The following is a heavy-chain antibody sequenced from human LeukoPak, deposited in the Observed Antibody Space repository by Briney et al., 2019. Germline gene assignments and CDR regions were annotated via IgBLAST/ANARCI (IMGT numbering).Heavy chain of an antibody. CDR3: ARGITVHTAMVFYYYYYMDV. CDR1: GYTFTGYY. CDR2: INPNSGGT. V-gene: IGHV1-2*02. Sequence: GASVKVSCKASGYTFTGYYMHWVRQAPGQGLEWMGWINPNSGGTNYAQKFQGRVTMTRDTSVSTAYMDLSGLTSDDTAVYYCARGITVHTAMVFYYYYYMDVWGKGTTVTVSS. D-gene: IGHD5-18*01. J-gene: IGHJ6*03.